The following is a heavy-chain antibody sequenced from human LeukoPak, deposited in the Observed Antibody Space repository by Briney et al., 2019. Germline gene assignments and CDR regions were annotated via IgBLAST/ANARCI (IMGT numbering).Heavy chain of an antibody. V-gene: IGHV4-39*01. CDR2: IYYSGGT. CDR1: GGSISSSSYY. J-gene: IGHJ4*02. Sequence: SGTLSLTCTVSGGSISSSSYYWGWIRQPPGKGLEWIGSIYYSGGTYYNPSLKSRVTISVDTSKNQFSLKVSSVTAADTAVYYCARRIAADVYYFDYWGQGTLVTVSP. CDR3: ARRIAADVYYFDY. D-gene: IGHD6-13*01.